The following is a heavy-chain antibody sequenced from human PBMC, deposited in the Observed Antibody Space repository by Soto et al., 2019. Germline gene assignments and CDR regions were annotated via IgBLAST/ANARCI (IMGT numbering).Heavy chain of an antibody. CDR3: ARVDKRYYDFWSGQTDY. CDR2: ISSSSSTI. J-gene: IGHJ4*02. CDR1: GFTFSSYS. Sequence: GGSLRLSCAASGFTFSSYSMNWVRQAPGKGLEWVSYISSSSSTIYYADSVKGRFTISRDNAKNSLYLQMNSLRAEDTAVYYCARVDKRYYDFWSGQTDYWGQGTLVTVSS. V-gene: IGHV3-48*01. D-gene: IGHD3-3*01.